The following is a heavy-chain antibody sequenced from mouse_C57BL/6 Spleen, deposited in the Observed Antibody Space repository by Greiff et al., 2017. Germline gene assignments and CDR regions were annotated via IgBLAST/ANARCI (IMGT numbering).Heavy chain of an antibody. Sequence: QVQLQQPGAELVKPGASVKLSCKASGYTFNSYWMHWVKQRPGQGLEWIGMIHPNSGSTNYNEKFKSKATLTVDKSSSTAYMQLSSLTSEDSAVYYCARGKVLRDYYAMDYWGQGTSVTVSS. D-gene: IGHD1-1*01. V-gene: IGHV1-64*01. CDR3: ARGKVLRDYYAMDY. CDR2: IHPNSGST. CDR1: GYTFNSYW. J-gene: IGHJ4*01.